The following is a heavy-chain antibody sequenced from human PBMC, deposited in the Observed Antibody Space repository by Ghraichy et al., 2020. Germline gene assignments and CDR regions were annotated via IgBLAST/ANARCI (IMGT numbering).Heavy chain of an antibody. D-gene: IGHD2-2*01. V-gene: IGHV3-23*01. CDR1: GFTLNNYG. CDR2: ISGRGEST. Sequence: GGSLRLSCAASGFTLNNYGMNWVRQPPGKGLEWVSGISGRGESTNYADSVKGRFTISRDNSKRILYLQMSSLRAEDTAVYYCAKGTGYDISSPFDYWGQGTLVTVSS. CDR3: AKGTGYDISSPFDY. J-gene: IGHJ4*02.